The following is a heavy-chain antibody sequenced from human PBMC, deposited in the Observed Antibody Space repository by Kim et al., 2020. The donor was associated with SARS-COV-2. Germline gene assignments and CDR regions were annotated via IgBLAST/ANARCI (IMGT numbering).Heavy chain of an antibody. CDR3: TLFTVTEGLEPQR. Sequence: GGSLRLSCAASGFTFSGSAMHWVRQASGKGLEWVGRIRSKANSYATAYAASVKGRFTISRDDSKNTAYLQMNSLKTEDTAVYYCTLFTVTEGLEPQRWGQGTLVTVSS. D-gene: IGHD4-17*01. V-gene: IGHV3-73*01. J-gene: IGHJ4*02. CDR2: IRSKANSYAT. CDR1: GFTFSGSA.